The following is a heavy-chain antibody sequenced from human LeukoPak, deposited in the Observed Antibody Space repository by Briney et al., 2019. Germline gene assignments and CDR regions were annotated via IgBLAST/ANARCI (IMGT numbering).Heavy chain of an antibody. CDR1: GGSISSSRYY. J-gene: IGHJ5*02. Sequence: PSETLSLTCTVSGGSISSSRYYWGWIRQPPGKGLEWIGSIYYSGSTNYNPSLKSRVTISVDTSKNQFSLKLSSVTAADTAVYYCARGRRITMVRASKKGWFDPWGQGTLVTVSS. D-gene: IGHD3-10*01. CDR3: ARGRRITMVRASKKGWFDP. CDR2: IYYSGST. V-gene: IGHV4-39*07.